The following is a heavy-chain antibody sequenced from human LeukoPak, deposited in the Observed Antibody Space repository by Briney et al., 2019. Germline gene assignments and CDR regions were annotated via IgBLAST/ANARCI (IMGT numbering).Heavy chain of an antibody. D-gene: IGHD4-17*01. CDR1: GFTFSSYW. CDR2: IKQDGSEK. J-gene: IGHJ5*02. V-gene: IGHV3-7*01. Sequence: GGSLRLSCAASGFTFSSYWMSWVRQAPGKGLEWVANIKQDGSEKYYVDSVKGRFTISRDNAKNSLYLQMNSLRAEDTAVYYCARVLQYVTTWWFDPWGQGTLVTVSS. CDR3: ARVLQYVTTWWFDP.